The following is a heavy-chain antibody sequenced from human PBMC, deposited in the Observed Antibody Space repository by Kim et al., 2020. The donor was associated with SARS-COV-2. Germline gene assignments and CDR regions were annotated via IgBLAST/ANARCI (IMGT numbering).Heavy chain of an antibody. V-gene: IGHV5-10-1*01. CDR3: ARHLPPLGYYGSGSKTDYYYYGMDV. J-gene: IGHJ6*02. CDR2: IDPSDSYT. CDR1: GYSFTSYW. D-gene: IGHD3-10*01. Sequence: GESLKISCKGSGYSFTSYWISWVRQMPGKGLEWMGRIDPSDSYTNYSPSFQGHVTISADKSISTAYLQWSSLKASDTAMYYCARHLPPLGYYGSGSKTDYYYYGMDVWGRGTTVTVSS.